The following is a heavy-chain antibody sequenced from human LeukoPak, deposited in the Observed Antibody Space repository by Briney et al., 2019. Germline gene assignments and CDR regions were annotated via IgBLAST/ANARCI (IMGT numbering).Heavy chain of an antibody. D-gene: IGHD1-26*01. Sequence: PGRSLRLSCAASGFTFSSYCMHWVRQAPGKGLEWVAVISYDGSNKYYADSVKGRFTISRDNSKNTLYLQMNSLRAEDTAVYYCAKDRSIVGARTARDDYWGQGTLVTVSS. J-gene: IGHJ4*02. CDR1: GFTFSSYC. CDR2: ISYDGSNK. CDR3: AKDRSIVGARTARDDY. V-gene: IGHV3-30*18.